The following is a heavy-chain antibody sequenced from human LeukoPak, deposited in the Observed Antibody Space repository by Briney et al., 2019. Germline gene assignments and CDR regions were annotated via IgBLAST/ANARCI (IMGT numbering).Heavy chain of an antibody. CDR2: ISSNGGST. V-gene: IGHV3-64*01. J-gene: IGHJ4*02. CDR1: GFTFSSYA. Sequence: GGSLRLSCAASGFTFSSYAMHWVRQAPGKGLEYLSAISSNGGSTYYANSVKGRFTISRDNSKNTLYLQMGSLRAEDMAVYYCARNYGSGSYYHVPVDYWGQGTLVTVSS. D-gene: IGHD3-10*01. CDR3: ARNYGSGSYYHVPVDY.